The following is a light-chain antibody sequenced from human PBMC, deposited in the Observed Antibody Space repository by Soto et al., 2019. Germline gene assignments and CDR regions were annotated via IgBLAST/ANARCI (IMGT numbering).Light chain of an antibody. J-gene: IGKJ3*01. CDR1: QSVLYSSNNKNY. Sequence: DIVLTQSPDSLAVSLGERATFNCKSSQSVLYSSNNKNYLAWYQQKPGQPPKLVIYWASTRDSGVPDRFSGSRSGTDFTLTISSLQAEDVAVYYFQQYYTTPLTFGPGTKVDIK. CDR3: QQYYTTPLT. V-gene: IGKV4-1*01. CDR2: WAS.